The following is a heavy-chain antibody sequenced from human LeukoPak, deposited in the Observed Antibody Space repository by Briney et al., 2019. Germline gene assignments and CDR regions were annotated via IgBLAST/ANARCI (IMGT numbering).Heavy chain of an antibody. Sequence: GGSLRLSCAASGFTFSSYSMNWVRQAPGKGLEWVSYISSSSSTIYYADSVKGRFTIPRDNAKNSLYLQMNSLRAEDTAVYYCARDFFGIAADEDWFDPWGQGTLVTVSS. V-gene: IGHV3-48*01. D-gene: IGHD6-13*01. CDR1: GFTFSSYS. J-gene: IGHJ5*02. CDR3: ARDFFGIAADEDWFDP. CDR2: ISSSSSTI.